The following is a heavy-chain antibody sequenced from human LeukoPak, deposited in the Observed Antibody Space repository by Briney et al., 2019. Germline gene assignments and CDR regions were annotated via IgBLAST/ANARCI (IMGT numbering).Heavy chain of an antibody. CDR1: GFTFSSYW. J-gene: IGHJ4*02. Sequence: GGSLRLSCAASGFTFSSYWMSWVRQAPGKGLEWVANIKQDGSEKYYVDSVKGRFTISRDNAKNSLYLQMNSLRAEDTAVYYCARDLGYYDSSGSYWGQGTLVTVSS. D-gene: IGHD3-22*01. V-gene: IGHV3-7*01. CDR3: ARDLGYYDSSGSY. CDR2: IKQDGSEK.